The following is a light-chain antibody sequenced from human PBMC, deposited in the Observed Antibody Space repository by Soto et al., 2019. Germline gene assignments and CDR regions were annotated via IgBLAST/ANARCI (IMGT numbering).Light chain of an antibody. CDR3: QQENDWPPGDT. CDR2: GAS. CDR1: QSINTN. Sequence: EIVMTQSPATLSVSPGDRAALSCRASQSINTNLAWYQQKHGQAPRVLIYGASTRATGVPARFRGRGSGTEFTLTISSRQAEDFAVYYGQQENDWPPGDTVGQGTKLEIK. J-gene: IGKJ2*01. V-gene: IGKV3-15*01.